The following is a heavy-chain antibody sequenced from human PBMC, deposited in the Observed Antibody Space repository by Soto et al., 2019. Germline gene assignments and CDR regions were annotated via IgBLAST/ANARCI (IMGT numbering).Heavy chain of an antibody. CDR1: GYTFTSYA. CDR3: AKDQGQTTIFGVVQDNMDV. CDR2: INAGNGNT. D-gene: IGHD3-3*01. V-gene: IGHV1-3*01. J-gene: IGHJ6*03. Sequence: ASVKVSCKASGYTFTSYAIHWVRQAPGQGLEWMGWINAGNGNTRYSQKFQGRVTITRDTSASTAYMELSSLRSEDTAVYYCAKDQGQTTIFGVVQDNMDVWGKGTTVTVSS.